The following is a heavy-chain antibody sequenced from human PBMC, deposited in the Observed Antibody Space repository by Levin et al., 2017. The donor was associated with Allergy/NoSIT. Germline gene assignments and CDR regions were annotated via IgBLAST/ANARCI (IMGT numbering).Heavy chain of an antibody. CDR2: ISKSGSAI. CDR1: GFTFSDYY. CDR3: AGGSGHYYHMDV. J-gene: IGHJ6*03. Sequence: LSLTCATSGFTFSDYYMNWVRQAPGKGLEWLSYISKSGSAIYYAGSVKGRLTISRDNAKKSVYLQMNSLRAEDTALYYRAGGSGHYYHMDVWGKGTTVTVSS. V-gene: IGHV3-11*01.